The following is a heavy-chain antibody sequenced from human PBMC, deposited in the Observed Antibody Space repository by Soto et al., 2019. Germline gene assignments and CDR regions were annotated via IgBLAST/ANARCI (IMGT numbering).Heavy chain of an antibody. CDR1: GFTFSHYW. Sequence: VQLVESGGGLVQPGVSLRLSCEGSGFTFSHYWFSWVRQAPGTGLEWVANIREDGRDYYYADSAKGRFTISRDNAKNSVFLQIHSLSVEDTAVDYCARDQVVDGNIDWFDSWGQGTLVTVSS. V-gene: IGHV3-7*01. D-gene: IGHD3-22*01. CDR2: IREDGRDY. J-gene: IGHJ5*01. CDR3: ARDQVVDGNIDWFDS.